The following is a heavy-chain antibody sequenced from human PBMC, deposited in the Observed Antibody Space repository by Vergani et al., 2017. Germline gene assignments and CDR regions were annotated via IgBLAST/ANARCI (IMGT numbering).Heavy chain of an antibody. D-gene: IGHD3-22*01. J-gene: IGHJ6*02. V-gene: IGHV4-34*01. Sequence: QVQLQQWGAGLLKPSETLSLTCAVYGGSFSGYYWSWIRQPPGKGLEWIGEINHSGSTNYNPSLKSRVTISVDTSKNQFSLKLSSVTAADTAVYYCAMGDSGGYPPDYYYYYGMDVWGQGTTVTVSS. CDR1: GGSFSGYY. CDR2: INHSGST. CDR3: AMGDSGGYPPDYYYYYGMDV.